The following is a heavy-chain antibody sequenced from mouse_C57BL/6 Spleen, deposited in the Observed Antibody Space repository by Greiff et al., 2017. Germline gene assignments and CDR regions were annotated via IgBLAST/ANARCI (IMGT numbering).Heavy chain of an antibody. Sequence: QVQLKESGAELVRPGASVTLSCKASGYTFTDYEMHWVKQTPVHGLEWIGAIDPETGGTAYNQKFKGKAILTADKSSSTAYMELRSLTSEDSAVYYCTRLLRHYWYFDVWGTGTTVTVSS. J-gene: IGHJ1*03. D-gene: IGHD1-1*01. CDR2: IDPETGGT. V-gene: IGHV1-15*01. CDR1: GYTFTDYE. CDR3: TRLLRHYWYFDV.